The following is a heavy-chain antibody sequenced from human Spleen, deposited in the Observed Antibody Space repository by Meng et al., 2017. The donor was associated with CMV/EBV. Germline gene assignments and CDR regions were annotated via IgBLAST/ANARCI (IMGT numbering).Heavy chain of an antibody. Sequence: ASVKVSCKASGYTFTSYDISWVRQAAGQGLEWMGWVNPDNGNTGYAQNFQGRVTITRNTSISTAYMELSSLRSDDTAVYYCAKIAVTRRGDYYNTMDVWGQGTTVTVSS. CDR1: GYTFTSYD. CDR3: AKIAVTRRGDYYNTMDV. J-gene: IGHJ6*02. V-gene: IGHV1-8*03. CDR2: VNPDNGNT. D-gene: IGHD3-10*01.